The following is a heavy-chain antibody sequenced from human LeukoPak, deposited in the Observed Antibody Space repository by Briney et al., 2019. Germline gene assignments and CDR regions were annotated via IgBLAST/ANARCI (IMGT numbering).Heavy chain of an antibody. CDR3: ASSSENLYNWFDP. D-gene: IGHD3-10*01. CDR2: IYTSGST. J-gene: IGHJ5*02. Sequence: PSETLSLTCTVSGGSISSGSYYWSWIRQPAGKGLEWIGRIYTSGSTNYNPSLKSRVTISVDTSKNQFSLKLSSVTAADTAVYYCASSSENLYNWFDPWGQGTLVTVSS. CDR1: GGSISSGSYY. V-gene: IGHV4-61*02.